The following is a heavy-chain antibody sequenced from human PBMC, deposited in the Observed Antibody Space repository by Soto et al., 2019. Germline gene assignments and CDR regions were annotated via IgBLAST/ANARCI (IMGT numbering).Heavy chain of an antibody. CDR3: ARDHIAAAGSFDY. Sequence: SETLSLTCTVSGGSISSGGYYWSWTRQHPGKGLEWIGYIYYSGSTYYNPSLKSRVTISVDTSKNQFSLKLSSVTAADTAVYYCARDHIAAAGSFDYWGQGTLVTVSS. J-gene: IGHJ4*02. CDR2: IYYSGST. CDR1: GGSISSGGYY. D-gene: IGHD6-13*01. V-gene: IGHV4-31*03.